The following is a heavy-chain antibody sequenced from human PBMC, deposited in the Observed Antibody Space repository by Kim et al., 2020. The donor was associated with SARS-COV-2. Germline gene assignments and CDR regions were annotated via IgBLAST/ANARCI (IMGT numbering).Heavy chain of an antibody. J-gene: IGHJ4*02. V-gene: IGHV5-51*01. D-gene: IGHD3-22*01. CDR1: GYKFSTYW. CDR3: ARRDSTGSYFVDY. Sequence: GESLKISCKGSGYKFSTYWIGWVRQMPGKGLEWMGMIYPADSDTRYSPSFQGQVTMSADNSVSTAYLQWSSLKASYTAVYYCARRDSTGSYFVDYWGQGTQVTVSS. CDR2: IYPADSDT.